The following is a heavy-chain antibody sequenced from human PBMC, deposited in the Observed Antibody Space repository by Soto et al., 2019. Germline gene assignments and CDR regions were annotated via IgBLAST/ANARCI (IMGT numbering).Heavy chain of an antibody. J-gene: IGHJ6*02. V-gene: IGHV3-74*01. CDR1: GFTFSSYW. D-gene: IGHD6-19*01. CDR2: INSDGRTK. Sequence: GGSLRLSCAASGFTFSSYWMYWVRQAPGKGLVWVSRINSDGRTKGYADSVKGRFTISRDNAKNTLYLQMNSLRAEDTAVYYCAREAAVAENCMDFWGQGTTVTVSS. CDR3: AREAAVAENCMDF.